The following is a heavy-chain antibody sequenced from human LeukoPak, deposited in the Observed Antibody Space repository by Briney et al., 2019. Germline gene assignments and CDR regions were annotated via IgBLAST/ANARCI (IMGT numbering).Heavy chain of an antibody. J-gene: IGHJ4*02. Sequence: PSETPSLTCAVSGGSFSGYYWSWVRQPPGKGLEWIGEIDHTGNNNYNPSLKSRVTISIDTSSTQFSLRLYSVTAADTATYYCARHTRYTWKNYWGQGTLVAVSS. CDR1: GGSFSGYY. CDR3: ARHTRYTWKNY. CDR2: IDHTGNN. V-gene: IGHV4-34*01. D-gene: IGHD3-16*02.